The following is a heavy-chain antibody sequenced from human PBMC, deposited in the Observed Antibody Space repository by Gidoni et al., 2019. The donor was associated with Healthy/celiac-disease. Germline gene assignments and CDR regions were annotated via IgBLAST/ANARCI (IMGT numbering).Heavy chain of an antibody. V-gene: IGHV3-66*01. CDR1: GFTVSSNY. Sequence: EVQLVESGGGLVQPGGSLRLSCAASGFTVSSNYMSWVRQAPGKGLEWVSVIYSGGSTYYADSVKGRFTISRDNSKNTLYLQMNSLRAEDTAVYYCAREALVPAAMLRIDYYYYMDVWGKGTTVTVSS. CDR3: AREALVPAAMLRIDYYYYMDV. CDR2: IYSGGST. D-gene: IGHD2-2*01. J-gene: IGHJ6*03.